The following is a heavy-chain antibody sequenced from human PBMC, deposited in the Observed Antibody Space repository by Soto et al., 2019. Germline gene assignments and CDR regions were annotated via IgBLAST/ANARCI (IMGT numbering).Heavy chain of an antibody. CDR2: INAGNGNT. V-gene: IGHV1-3*01. CDR3: ARSAIAVAEFDY. D-gene: IGHD6-19*01. CDR1: GYTFTSYA. Sequence: ASLKVSCKASGYTFTSYAMHWVRQAPGQRLEWMGWINAGNGNTKYSQKFQGRVTITRDTSASTAYMELSSLRSEDTAVYYCARSAIAVAEFDYWGRGTLVTVSS. J-gene: IGHJ4*02.